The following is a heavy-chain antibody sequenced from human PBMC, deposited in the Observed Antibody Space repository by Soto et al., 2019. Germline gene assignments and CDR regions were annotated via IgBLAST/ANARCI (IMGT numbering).Heavy chain of an antibody. D-gene: IGHD6-13*01. J-gene: IGHJ6*02. CDR2: MNANSGNT. CDR1: GYTFTSYD. Sequence: QVQLVQSGAEVKKPGASVKVSCKASGYTFTSYDINWVRQATGQGLEWMGWMNANSGNTGYAQKFQGRVTMTMNTSISTDYMELSSLRSEDTAVYYCARDLGSYSSSWYYYYYYGMDVWGQGTTVTVSS. CDR3: ARDLGSYSSSWYYYYYYGMDV. V-gene: IGHV1-8*01.